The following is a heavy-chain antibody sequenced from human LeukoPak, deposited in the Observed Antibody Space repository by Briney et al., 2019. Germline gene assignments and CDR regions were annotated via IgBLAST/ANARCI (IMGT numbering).Heavy chain of an antibody. CDR3: AGDYGEYYYGMDV. CDR2: IWYDGSNK. J-gene: IGHJ6*02. V-gene: IGHV3-33*01. D-gene: IGHD4-17*01. Sequence: PGRSLRLSRAASGFTFSSYGMHWVRQAPGKGLEWVAVIWYDGSNKCYADSVKGRFTISRDNSKNTLYLQMNSLRAEDTAVYYCAGDYGEYYYGMDVWGQGTTVTVSS. CDR1: GFTFSSYG.